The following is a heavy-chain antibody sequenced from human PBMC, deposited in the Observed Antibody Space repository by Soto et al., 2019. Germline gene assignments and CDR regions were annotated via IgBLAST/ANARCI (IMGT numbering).Heavy chain of an antibody. CDR2: VSANGQGI. J-gene: IGHJ4*02. CDR1: QVTFSISS. CDR3: AKDRHYPRDYFHY. V-gene: IGHV3-23*01. Sequence: RGSLRLSCTASQVTFSISSISWVRQAPGKGLEWVSAVSANGQGIYYADSVRGRFTISRDNSKNTVFLHMDSLSAEDTAVYYCAKDRHYPRDYFHYWGQGTLVTVSS. D-gene: IGHD3-10*01.